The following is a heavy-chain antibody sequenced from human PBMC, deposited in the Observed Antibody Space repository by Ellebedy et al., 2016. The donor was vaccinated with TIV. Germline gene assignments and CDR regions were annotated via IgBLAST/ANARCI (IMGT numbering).Heavy chain of an antibody. CDR2: IPGSSSPI. V-gene: IGHV3-48*02. CDR3: ATSNGHLDH. D-gene: IGHD2-8*01. Sequence: GGSLRLSXAVSGFTFAIYSMNWVRQAPGKGLEWVSYIPGSSSPIYYADSVKGRFTVSRDNAKNSLFLQMNSLRDEDTAVYYCATSNGHLDHWGQGTLVTVSS. J-gene: IGHJ4*02. CDR1: GFTFAIYS.